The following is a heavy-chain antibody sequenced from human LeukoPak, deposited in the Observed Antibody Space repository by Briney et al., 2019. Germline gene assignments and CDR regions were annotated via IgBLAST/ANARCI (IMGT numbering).Heavy chain of an antibody. J-gene: IGHJ4*02. D-gene: IGHD6-19*01. Sequence: PGGSLRLSCAASGFTFSSYAMSWVRQAPGKGLEWVSTISGSGGSTYYADSVKGRFTISRDNSKNTLYLQMNSLRAEDTAVYYCAKDPYSSGTLDYWGQGTLVTVSS. V-gene: IGHV3-23*01. CDR2: ISGSGGST. CDR1: GFTFSSYA. CDR3: AKDPYSSGTLDY.